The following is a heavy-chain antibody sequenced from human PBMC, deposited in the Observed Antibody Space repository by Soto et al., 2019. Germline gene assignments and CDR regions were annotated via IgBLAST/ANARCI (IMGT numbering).Heavy chain of an antibody. CDR1: GFTFSSYA. V-gene: IGHV3-30-3*01. CDR2: ISYDGSNK. Sequence: GGSLRLSCAASGFTFSSYAMHWVRQAPGKGLEWVAVISYDGSNKYYADSVKGRFTISRDNSKNTLYLQMNSLRAEDTAVYYCARDLQTDSSGWYDLDYWGQGTLVTVSS. CDR3: ARDLQTDSSGWYDLDY. J-gene: IGHJ4*02. D-gene: IGHD6-19*01.